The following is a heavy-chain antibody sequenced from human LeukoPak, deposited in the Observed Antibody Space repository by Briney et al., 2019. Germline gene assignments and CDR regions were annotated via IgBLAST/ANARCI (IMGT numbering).Heavy chain of an antibody. V-gene: IGHV4-4*09. D-gene: IGHD6-13*01. CDR1: GGSISSYY. CDR2: IYTSGST. J-gene: IGHJ6*03. CDR3: ARHMYSSSWYGYYYMDV. Sequence: PSETLSLTCTVSGGSISSYYWSWIRQPPGKGLEWIGYIYTSGSTNYNPSLKSRVTISVDTSKNQFSLKLSSVTAADTAVYYCARHMYSSSWYGYYYMDVWGKGTTVTASS.